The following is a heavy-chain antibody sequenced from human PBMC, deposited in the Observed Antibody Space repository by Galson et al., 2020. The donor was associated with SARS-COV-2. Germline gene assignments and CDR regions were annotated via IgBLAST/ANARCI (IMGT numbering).Heavy chain of an antibody. J-gene: IGHJ6*02. Sequence: GESLKISCAPSVFTFSSYGMHWVRQAPGKGLEWVAVISYYGSNKYYADSVKGRFTISRDNSKNTLDMHMNSLRAEETAVYYCAREPLDGMDVWGQGTKVTVSS. CDR2: ISYYGSNK. CDR3: AREPLDGMDV. V-gene: IGHV3-30*03. CDR1: VFTFSSYG.